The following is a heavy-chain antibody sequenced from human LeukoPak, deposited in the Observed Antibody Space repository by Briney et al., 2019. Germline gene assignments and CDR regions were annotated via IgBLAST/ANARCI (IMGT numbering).Heavy chain of an antibody. V-gene: IGHV4-31*03. CDR1: GGSISSGGYY. CDR3: ARARGYYDSSGFLWFDP. J-gene: IGHJ5*02. CDR2: IYYSGST. Sequence: PSETLSLTCTVSGGSISSGGYYWSWIRQHPGKGLEWIGYIYYSGSTYYNPSLKSRVTISVDTSKNQFSLKLSPVTAADTAVYYCARARGYYDSSGFLWFDPWGQGTLVTVSS. D-gene: IGHD3-22*01.